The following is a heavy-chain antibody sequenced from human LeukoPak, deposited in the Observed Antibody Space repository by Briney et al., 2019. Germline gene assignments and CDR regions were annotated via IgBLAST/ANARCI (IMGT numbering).Heavy chain of an antibody. CDR2: SNANTGNP. Sequence: ASVKVSCKASGYTFTSYSMNWVRQAPGQGLEYMGWSNANTGNPTYAQGFTGRFVFSLDTSVSTAYLQISSLKAEDTAVYYCARGARRMGDLTTLDYWGQGTLVTVSS. CDR3: ARGARRMGDLTTLDY. J-gene: IGHJ4*02. V-gene: IGHV7-4-1*02. CDR1: GYTFTSYS. D-gene: IGHD4-17*01.